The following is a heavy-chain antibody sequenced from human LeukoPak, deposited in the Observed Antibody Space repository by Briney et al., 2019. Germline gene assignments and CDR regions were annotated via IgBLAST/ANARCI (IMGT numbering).Heavy chain of an antibody. CDR2: FDPEDGET. J-gene: IGHJ4*02. D-gene: IGHD6-13*01. V-gene: IGHV1-24*01. Sequence: ASVKVSRTVSGYTLTELSMHWVRQAPGTGLEGMGGFDPEDGETIYAQKVQGRVTMTEDTSTGTAYMELSSLRSEDTAVYYCATDDPDRAAASNFDYWGQGTLVTVSS. CDR1: GYTLTELS. CDR3: ATDDPDRAAASNFDY.